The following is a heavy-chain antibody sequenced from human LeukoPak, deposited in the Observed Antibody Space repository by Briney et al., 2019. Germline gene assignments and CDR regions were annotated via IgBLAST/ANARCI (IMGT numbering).Heavy chain of an antibody. D-gene: IGHD2-21*02. CDR1: GFTFSNYG. Sequence: HPGGSLRLSCAASGFTFSNYGMHWVRQAPGKGLEWVAVISYDGSDKYYADSVKGRFTISRDNSKNRMYLQMNNLRSEDTAVYYCANLVVTAPDVWGQGTTVTVSS. V-gene: IGHV3-30*18. CDR3: ANLVVTAPDV. J-gene: IGHJ6*02. CDR2: ISYDGSDK.